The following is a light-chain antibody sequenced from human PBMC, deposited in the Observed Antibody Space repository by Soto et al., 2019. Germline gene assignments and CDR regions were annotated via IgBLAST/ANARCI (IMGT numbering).Light chain of an antibody. CDR1: QSVSSSY. Sequence: EIVLTQSPGTLSLSPGERATLSCRASQSVSSSYLAWYQQKPGQATRLLIYGASSRATGIPDRFSGSGSGTAFTLTISRLEPEDFAVYYCQQYGSSLPFTFGPGTKVDIK. CDR2: GAS. J-gene: IGKJ3*01. V-gene: IGKV3-20*01. CDR3: QQYGSSLPFT.